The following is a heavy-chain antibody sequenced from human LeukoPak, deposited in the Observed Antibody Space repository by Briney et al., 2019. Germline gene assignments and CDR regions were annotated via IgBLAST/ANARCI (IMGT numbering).Heavy chain of an antibody. D-gene: IGHD1-26*01. V-gene: IGHV3-21*01. CDR3: ATFREKDFDY. J-gene: IGHJ4*02. Sequence: PGGSLRLSCAASGFTFSSYSMNWVRQAPGKGLEWVSSISSSSSYIYYADSVKGRFTISRDNAKNSLYLQMNSLRAEDTAVYYCATFREKDFDYWGQGTLVTVSS. CDR1: GFTFSSYS. CDR2: ISSSSSYI.